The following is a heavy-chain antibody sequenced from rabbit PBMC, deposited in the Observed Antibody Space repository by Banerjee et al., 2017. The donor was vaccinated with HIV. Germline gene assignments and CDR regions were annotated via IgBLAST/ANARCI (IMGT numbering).Heavy chain of an antibody. V-gene: IGHV1S45*01. D-gene: IGHD6-1*01. CDR1: GFSFSSSYW. CDR3: ARGENIGYGHGTFYL. J-gene: IGHJ4*01. Sequence: QEQLEESGGDLVKPEGSLTLTCTASGFSFSSSYWICWVRQAPGKGLEWIGCIYTGSGSAYYASRAKGRFTISKTSSTTVTLQMTSLSAADTATYFCARGENIGYGHGTFYLWGPGTLVTVS. CDR2: IYTGSGSA.